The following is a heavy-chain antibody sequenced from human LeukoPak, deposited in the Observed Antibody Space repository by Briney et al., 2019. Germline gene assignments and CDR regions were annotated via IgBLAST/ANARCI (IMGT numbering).Heavy chain of an antibody. D-gene: IGHD2-2*01. V-gene: IGHV3-23*01. Sequence: GGSLRLSCAASGFTLSSYAMSWVRQAPGKGLEWVSGISGSGGSTYYADSVKGRFTISRDNSKNTLYVQMNSLRAEDTAVYYCAKGVPVAPFYFDYWGQGTLVTVSS. CDR3: AKGVPVAPFYFDY. CDR1: GFTLSSYA. CDR2: ISGSGGST. J-gene: IGHJ4*02.